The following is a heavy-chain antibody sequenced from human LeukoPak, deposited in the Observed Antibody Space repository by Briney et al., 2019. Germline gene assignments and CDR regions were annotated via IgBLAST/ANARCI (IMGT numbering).Heavy chain of an antibody. D-gene: IGHD3-10*01. J-gene: IGHJ5*02. CDR1: GGSFSGYY. CDR2: INHSGST. Sequence: SETLSLTCAVYGGSFSGYYWSWIRQPPGKGLEWIGEINHSGSTNYNPSLKGRVTISVDTSKNQFSLKLSSVTAADTAVYYCARSGGNWFDPWGQGTLVTVSS. V-gene: IGHV4-34*01. CDR3: ARSGGNWFDP.